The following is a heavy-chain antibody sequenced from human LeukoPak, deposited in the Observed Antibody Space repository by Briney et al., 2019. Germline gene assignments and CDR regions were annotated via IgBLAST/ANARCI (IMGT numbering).Heavy chain of an antibody. D-gene: IGHD6-25*01. Sequence: PSETLSLTCTVSGGSISSSSYYWGWIRQPPGKGLEWIGSIYYSGSTYYNSSLESRVTISVDTSKNQFSLKLSSVTAADTAVYYCARRFPAHYFDYWGQGTLVTVSS. CDR1: GGSISSSSYY. J-gene: IGHJ4*02. CDR2: IYYSGST. V-gene: IGHV4-39*01. CDR3: ARRFPAHYFDY.